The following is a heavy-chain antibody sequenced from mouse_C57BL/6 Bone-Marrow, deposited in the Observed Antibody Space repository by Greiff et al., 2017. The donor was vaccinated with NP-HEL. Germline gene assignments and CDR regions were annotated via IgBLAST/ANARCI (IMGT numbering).Heavy chain of an antibody. CDR1: GYTFTSYW. CDR3: AILTGTIYYFDY. CDR2: IDPSDSYT. J-gene: IGHJ2*01. Sequence: QVQLQQPGAELVKPGASVKLSCKASGYTFTSYWMQWVKQRPGQGLEWIGEIDPSDSYTNYNQKFKGKATLTVDTSSSTAYMQLSSLTSEDSAVYYCAILTGTIYYFDYWGQGTTLTVSS. D-gene: IGHD4-1*01. V-gene: IGHV1-50*01.